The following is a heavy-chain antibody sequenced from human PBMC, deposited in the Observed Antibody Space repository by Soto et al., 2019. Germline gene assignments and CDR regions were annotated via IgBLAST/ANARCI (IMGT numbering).Heavy chain of an antibody. J-gene: IGHJ4*02. V-gene: IGHV3-30*03. CDR3: ATGQYCSGGSCYFNPSDY. CDR2: ISYDGSYK. CDR1: GFTFSSYG. Sequence: QVQLVESGGGVVQPGRSLRLCCGASGFTFSSYGMHWVRQAPGKGLEWVAGISYDGSYKYYADSVKGRCTISRDNSKNTLYVQMNSLRAEDTAVYYCATGQYCSGGSCYFNPSDYWGQGTLVTVSS. D-gene: IGHD2-15*01.